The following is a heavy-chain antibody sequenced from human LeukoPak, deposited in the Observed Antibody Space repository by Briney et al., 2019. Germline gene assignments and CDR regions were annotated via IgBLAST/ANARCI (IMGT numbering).Heavy chain of an antibody. CDR2: ISSSSSYI. V-gene: IGHV3-21*01. J-gene: IGHJ4*02. Sequence: GSLRLSCAASGFTCSSYSMNWVRQAPGKGLEWVSSISSSSSYIYYADSVKGRFTISRDNAKNSLYLQMNSLRAEDTAVYYCASRQQQLAPFVYWGQGTLVTVSS. CDR1: GFTCSSYS. D-gene: IGHD6-13*01. CDR3: ASRQQQLAPFVY.